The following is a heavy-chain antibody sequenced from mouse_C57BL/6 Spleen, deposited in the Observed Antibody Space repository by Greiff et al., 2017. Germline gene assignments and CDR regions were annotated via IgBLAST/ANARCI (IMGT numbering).Heavy chain of an antibody. V-gene: IGHV1-61*01. CDR2: IYPSDSET. J-gene: IGHJ2*01. D-gene: IGHD2-4*01. CDR3: ARRSYDYDDY. CDR1: GYTFTSYW. Sequence: QVQLQQPGAELVRPGSSVKLSCKASGYTFTSYWMDWVKQRPGQGLEWIGNIYPSDSETHYNQKFKDKATLTVDKSSSTAYMQLSSLTSEDSAVYYCARRSYDYDDYWGQGTTRTVSS.